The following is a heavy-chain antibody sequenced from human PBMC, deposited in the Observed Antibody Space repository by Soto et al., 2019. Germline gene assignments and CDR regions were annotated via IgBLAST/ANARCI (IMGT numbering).Heavy chain of an antibody. CDR1: GFAFNTYG. D-gene: IGHD3-16*02. J-gene: IGHJ4*02. V-gene: IGHV3-30*03. CDR2: MSYDGSNE. Sequence: VQLVESGGGVVQPGRSLRLSCAASGFAFNTYGMYWVRQAPGKGLEWVAVMSYDGSNEYYADSVKGRFTIFRDNSKNTLYLQMNNLRVEDTAVYFCARKTPGGVIAPFHYWGQGTLVTVSS. CDR3: ARKTPGGVIAPFHY.